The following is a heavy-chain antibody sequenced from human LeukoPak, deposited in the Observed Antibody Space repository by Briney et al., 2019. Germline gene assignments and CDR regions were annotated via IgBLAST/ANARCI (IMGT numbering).Heavy chain of an antibody. D-gene: IGHD3-10*01. CDR3: ARGSNPYGSGSYYNEVAFDI. CDR1: GYTFTSYD. CDR2: MNPNSGNT. Sequence: ASVKASCKASGYTFTSYDINWVRQATGQGLEWMGWMNPNSGNTGYAQKFQGRVTMTRNTSISTAYMELSSLRSEDTAVYYCARGSNPYGSGSYYNEVAFDIWGQGTMVTVSS. J-gene: IGHJ3*02. V-gene: IGHV1-8*01.